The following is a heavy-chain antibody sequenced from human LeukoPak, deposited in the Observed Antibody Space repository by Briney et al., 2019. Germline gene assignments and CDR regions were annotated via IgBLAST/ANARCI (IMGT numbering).Heavy chain of an antibody. CDR1: GFTFSSYW. V-gene: IGHV3-7*01. CDR3: ARTQDELLFYYFDY. Sequence: GGSLRLSCAASGFTFSSYWMSWVRQAPGKGLEWVANIKQDGSGKYYVDSVKGRFTISRDNAKNSLYLQMNSPRAEDTAVYYCARTQDELLFYYFDYWGQGTLVTVSS. CDR2: IKQDGSGK. D-gene: IGHD2-2*01. J-gene: IGHJ4*02.